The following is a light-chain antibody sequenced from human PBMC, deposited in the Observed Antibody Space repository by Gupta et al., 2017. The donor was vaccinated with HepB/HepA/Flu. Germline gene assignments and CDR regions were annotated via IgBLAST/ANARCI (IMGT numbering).Light chain of an antibody. J-gene: IGKJ4*01. CDR2: GAS. CDR1: QDISSY. V-gene: IGKV1-9*01. CDR3: LQLNRYPLT. Sequence: DIQLTQSPSFLSASVGDRVSLTCRASQDISSYLAWYQQMPGKAPKLLIYGASTLQSGVPSRFSGSGSGTEFTLTISSLQPEDLATDYCLQLNRYPLTFGGGTKVEIK.